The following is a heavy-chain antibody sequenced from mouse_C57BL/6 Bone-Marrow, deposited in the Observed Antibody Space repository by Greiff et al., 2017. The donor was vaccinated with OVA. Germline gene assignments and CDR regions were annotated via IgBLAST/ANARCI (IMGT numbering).Heavy chain of an antibody. Sequence: QVQLQQSGAELARPGASVKLSCKASGYTFPSYGISWVKQRTGQGLEWIGEIYPRSGHTYYNEKFKGTATLTADKSSSTAYMELRILTSEDSAVYFCARPLAGGCAYWGQGTLVTVSA. CDR3: ARPLAGGCAY. V-gene: IGHV1-81*01. D-gene: IGHD4-1*01. CDR2: IYPRSGHT. J-gene: IGHJ3*01. CDR1: GYTFPSYG.